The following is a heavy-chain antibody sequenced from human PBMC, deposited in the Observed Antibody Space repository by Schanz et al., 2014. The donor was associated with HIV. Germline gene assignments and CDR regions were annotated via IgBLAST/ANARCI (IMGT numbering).Heavy chain of an antibody. CDR3: TAYNWHRGQY. D-gene: IGHD2-21*01. Sequence: QVQLVESGGALVNPGSSLRLSCAASGFPFNGYYMSWIRQAPGKGLEWISYISSGGSSKNYADSVKGRFTISRDNAKNTLFLQINSLTAEDTALYYCTAYNWHRGQYWGQGTLVTVSS. CDR2: ISSGGSSK. J-gene: IGHJ4*02. V-gene: IGHV3-11*04. CDR1: GFPFNGYY.